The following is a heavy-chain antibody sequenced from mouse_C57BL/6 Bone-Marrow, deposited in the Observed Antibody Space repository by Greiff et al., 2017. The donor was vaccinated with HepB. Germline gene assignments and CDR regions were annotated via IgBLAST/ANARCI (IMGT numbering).Heavy chain of an antibody. CDR3: ARNLPYYYYAMDY. CDR2: IWSGGST. V-gene: IGHV2-2*01. D-gene: IGHD2-10*01. J-gene: IGHJ4*01. CDR1: GFSLTSYG. Sequence: QVQLKESGPGLVQPSQSLSITCTVSGFSLTSYGVHWVRQSPGKGLEWLGVIWSGGSTDYNAAFLTRLSISKDNSKSQVFFKMNSLQADDTAIYYCARNLPYYYYAMDYWGQGTSVTVSS.